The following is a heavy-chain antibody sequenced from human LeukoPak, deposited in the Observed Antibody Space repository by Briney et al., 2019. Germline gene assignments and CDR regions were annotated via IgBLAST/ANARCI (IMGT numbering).Heavy chain of an antibody. J-gene: IGHJ4*02. CDR3: ARVAVYDSSGYCLDY. D-gene: IGHD3-22*01. Sequence: ASVKVSCKASGYTFTGYYMHWVRQAPGQGLEWMGWINPNSGGTNYAQKFQGRVTMTRDTSISTAYMELSRLRSDDTAVYYCARVAVYDSSGYCLDYWGQGTLVTVSS. CDR1: GYTFTGYY. CDR2: INPNSGGT. V-gene: IGHV1-2*02.